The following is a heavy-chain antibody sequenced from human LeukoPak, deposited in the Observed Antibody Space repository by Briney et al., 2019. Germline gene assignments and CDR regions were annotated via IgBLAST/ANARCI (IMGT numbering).Heavy chain of an antibody. CDR2: IYYGGST. D-gene: IGHD2-15*01. CDR3: ARIGGGSWRNPGYWFDP. V-gene: IGHV4-39*01. Sequence: PSETLSLTCAVSGASISSASDDWGWLRQPPGKGLEWLVSIYYGGSTYDNPSLRSRVTISVDPSKNQFSLKLTSVTAADTAVYYCARIGGGSWRNPGYWFDPWGQGNLVTVSS. CDR1: GASISSASDD. J-gene: IGHJ5*02.